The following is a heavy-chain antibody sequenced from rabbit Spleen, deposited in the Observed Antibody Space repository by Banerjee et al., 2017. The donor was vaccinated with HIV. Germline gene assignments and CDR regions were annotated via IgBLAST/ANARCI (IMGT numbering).Heavy chain of an antibody. Sequence: QEQLVESGGGLVQPTGSLTLTCTASGFSFSRSYWICWVRQAPGKGLEWIACIDTGTSGSTYYASWAKGRFTISKTSSTTVTLQMNSLTAADTATYFCARWDTYSGASLWGQGTLVTVS. CDR1: GFSFSRSYW. J-gene: IGHJ3*01. V-gene: IGHV1S45*01. D-gene: IGHD4-1*01. CDR2: IDTGTSGST. CDR3: ARWDTYSGASL.